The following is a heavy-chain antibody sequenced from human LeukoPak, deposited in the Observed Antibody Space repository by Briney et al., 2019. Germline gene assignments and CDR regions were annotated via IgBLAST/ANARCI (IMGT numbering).Heavy chain of an antibody. CDR2: INPSGGST. J-gene: IGHJ6*03. CDR1: EYTLTSNY. Sequence: ASVKVSCKASEYTLTSNYIHWVRQAPGQGLEWMGIINPSGGSTTYAQKFQGRVTMTRDTSTSTVYMELTSLRSEDTAVYYCAKGRSHFFAYYYYLDVRGKGTTVTVSS. CDR3: AKGRSHFFAYYYYLDV. D-gene: IGHD3-10*01. V-gene: IGHV1-46*03.